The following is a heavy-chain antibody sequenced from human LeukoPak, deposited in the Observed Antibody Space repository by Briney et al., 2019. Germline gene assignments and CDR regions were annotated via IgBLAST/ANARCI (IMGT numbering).Heavy chain of an antibody. CDR1: GFTFSSYG. V-gene: IGHV3-33*06. CDR2: IWYDGSNK. CDR3: AKAESGAAAGTGGYYFDY. J-gene: IGHJ4*02. D-gene: IGHD6-13*01. Sequence: GGSLRLSCAASGFTFSSYGMHWVRQARGKGLEWVAVIWYDGSNKYYADSVKGRFTICRDNSKNTLYLQMNSLRAEDTAVYYCAKAESGAAAGTGGYYFDYWGQGTLVTVCS.